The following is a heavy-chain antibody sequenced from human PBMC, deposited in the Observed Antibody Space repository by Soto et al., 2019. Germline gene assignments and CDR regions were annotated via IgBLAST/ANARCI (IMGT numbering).Heavy chain of an antibody. CDR2: ISAHNGNT. D-gene: IGHD1-1*01. CDR1: GYDFTTYG. Sequence: QVHLVQSGAEVKKPGASVKVSCKASGYDFTTYGITWVRQAPGQGLEWMAWISAHNGNTDYAQKVQGRVTVTRDTSTSIAYIELRGLRSDDTAVYYCARGRYGDYWGQGALVTGSS. J-gene: IGHJ4*02. CDR3: ARGRYGDY. V-gene: IGHV1-18*01.